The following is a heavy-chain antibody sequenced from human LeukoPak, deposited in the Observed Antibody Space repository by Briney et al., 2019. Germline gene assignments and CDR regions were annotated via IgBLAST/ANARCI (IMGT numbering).Heavy chain of an antibody. Sequence: GESLKISCKGSGYSFTSYWIGWVRQMPGKGLEWMGIIYPGDSDTRYSPSFQGQVTISADKSISTAYLQWSSLKASDTAMYYCARAYCGGDCYPNDAFDIWGQGTMVTVSS. D-gene: IGHD2-21*01. J-gene: IGHJ3*02. CDR1: GYSFTSYW. V-gene: IGHV5-51*01. CDR2: IYPGDSDT. CDR3: ARAYCGGDCYPNDAFDI.